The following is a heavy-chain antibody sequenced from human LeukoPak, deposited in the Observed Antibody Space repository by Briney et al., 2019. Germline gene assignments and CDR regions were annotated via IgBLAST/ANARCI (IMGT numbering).Heavy chain of an antibody. V-gene: IGHV5-51*01. CDR2: IYPGDSDT. J-gene: IGHJ4*02. CDR1: GYSFPSYW. CDR3: VRSESYLFGPDY. D-gene: IGHD1-26*01. Sequence: HWESLKISCKGSGYSFPSYWIAWVRQMPGKGLEWMGIIYPGDSDTRYSPSFQGQVTISADKSISIAYLQWSSLRASDTAMYYCVRSESYLFGPDYWGQGTPVTVSS.